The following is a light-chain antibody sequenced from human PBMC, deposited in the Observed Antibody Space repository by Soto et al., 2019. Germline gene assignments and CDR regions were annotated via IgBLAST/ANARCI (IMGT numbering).Light chain of an antibody. CDR1: NSDVGGYNY. J-gene: IGLJ1*01. Sequence: QCLLTQPASVCVSPGQSITISCTGTNSDVGGYNYVSWYQQHPGKAPKLMIYDVSNRPSGVSNRFSGSKSGNTASLTISGLQAEDEADYYCSSYTSSSTLVFGTGSKVTVL. CDR2: DVS. V-gene: IGLV2-14*01. CDR3: SSYTSSSTLV.